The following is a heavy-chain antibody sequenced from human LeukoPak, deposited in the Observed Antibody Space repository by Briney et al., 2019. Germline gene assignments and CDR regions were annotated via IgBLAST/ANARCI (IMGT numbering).Heavy chain of an antibody. CDR3: ARARSLNSSSSMHPFDY. V-gene: IGHV4-59*12. Sequence: SETLSLTCTVSGGSISSYYWSWIRQPPGKGLEWIGYIYYSGSTNYNPSLKSRVTISVDTSKNQFSLKLSSVTAADTAVYYCARARSLNSSSSMHPFDYWGQGTLVTVSS. CDR2: IYYSGST. CDR1: GGSISSYY. D-gene: IGHD6-6*01. J-gene: IGHJ4*02.